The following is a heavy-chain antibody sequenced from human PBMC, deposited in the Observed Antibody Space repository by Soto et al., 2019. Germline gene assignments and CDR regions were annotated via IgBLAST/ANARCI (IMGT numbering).Heavy chain of an antibody. CDR1: GGTLSTYI. CDR3: ARGGITTRGDAFDL. D-gene: IGHD3-3*01. V-gene: IGHV1-69*02. Sequence: QVQLVHSGAEVRKPGSSVKVSCKAPGGTLSTYIISWVRQAPGQGLEWMGRIIPIPDITNYAQKLQGRVTVTAHRSRSIAYMVVTSLRSEATAVYYCARGGITTRGDAFDLWGQGTMVTVSS. J-gene: IGHJ3*01. CDR2: IIPIPDIT.